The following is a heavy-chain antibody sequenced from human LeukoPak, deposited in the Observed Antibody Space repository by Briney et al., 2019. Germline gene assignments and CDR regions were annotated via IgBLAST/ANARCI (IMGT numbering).Heavy chain of an antibody. CDR1: GGTFSSYA. CDR2: IIPIFGTA. CDR3: ARDRLPSYCGGDCYSADAFDI. D-gene: IGHD2-21*01. J-gene: IGHJ3*02. Sequence: SVKVSCKASGGTFSSYAISWVRQAPGQGLEWVGGIIPIFGTANYAQKFQGRVTITADESTSTAYMELSSLRSEDTAVYYCARDRLPSYCGGDCYSADAFDIWGQGTMVTVSS. V-gene: IGHV1-69*13.